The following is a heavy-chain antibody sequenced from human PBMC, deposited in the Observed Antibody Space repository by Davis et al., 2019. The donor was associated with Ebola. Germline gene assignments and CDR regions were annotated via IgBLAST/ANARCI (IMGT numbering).Heavy chain of an antibody. V-gene: IGHV5-51*01. Sequence: KVSCKGSGYTFTTYWIGWVRQMPGKGLEWTGIIYPGDSDTRYSPSFQGQVTISADKSISTAYLQWSSLKASDTAMYYCARRGGWSGAFLDYWGQGTLVTVSS. D-gene: IGHD3-3*02. CDR1: GYTFTTYW. CDR2: IYPGDSDT. CDR3: ARRGGWSGAFLDY. J-gene: IGHJ4*02.